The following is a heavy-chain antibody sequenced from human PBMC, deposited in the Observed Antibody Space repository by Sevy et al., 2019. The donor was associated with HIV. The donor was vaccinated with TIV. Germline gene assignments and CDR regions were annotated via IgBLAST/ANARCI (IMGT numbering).Heavy chain of an antibody. CDR2: ISSSSSYI. V-gene: IGHV3-21*01. CDR1: GFTFSSYS. CDR3: ARDPIVLGARGSFDY. Sequence: GGSLRLSCAASGFTFSSYSMNWVRQAPGKGLEWDSSISSSSSYIYYADSVKRRFTISRDNAKNSLYLQMNSLRAEDTAVYYCARDPIVLGARGSFDYWGQGTLVTVSS. J-gene: IGHJ4*02. D-gene: IGHD2-8*02.